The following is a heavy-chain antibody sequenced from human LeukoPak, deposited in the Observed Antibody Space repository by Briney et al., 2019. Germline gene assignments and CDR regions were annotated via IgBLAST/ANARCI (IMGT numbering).Heavy chain of an antibody. D-gene: IGHD3-10*01. J-gene: IGHJ5*02. V-gene: IGHV1-69*06. Sequence: SVKVSCKASGGTFSSYAISWVRQAPGQGLEWMGGIIPIFGTANYAQKFQGRVTITADKSTSTAYMELSSLRSEDTAVYYCARVDGSGPNWFDPWGQGTLVTVSS. CDR1: GGTFSSYA. CDR3: ARVDGSGPNWFDP. CDR2: IIPIFGTA.